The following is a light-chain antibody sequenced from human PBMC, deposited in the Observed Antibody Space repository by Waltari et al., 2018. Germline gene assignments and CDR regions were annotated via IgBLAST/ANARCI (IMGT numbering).Light chain of an antibody. CDR1: QSVSSY. CDR2: DAS. Sequence: EIVLTQSPATLSLSPGERATLSCRASQSVSSYLAWYQQKPGQAPRLLIYDASNRATGISSRFSGSGSGTDFTLTISSLEPEDFAVYYCQQRSHWPRTYGGGTKVEIK. J-gene: IGKJ4*01. CDR3: QQRSHWPRT. V-gene: IGKV3-11*01.